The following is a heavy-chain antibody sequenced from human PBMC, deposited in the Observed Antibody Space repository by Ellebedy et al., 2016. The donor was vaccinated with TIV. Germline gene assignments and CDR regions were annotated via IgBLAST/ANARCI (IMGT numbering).Heavy chain of an antibody. D-gene: IGHD1-26*01. V-gene: IGHV1-24*01. CDR3: ATGGGRAPVVGVTQY. CDR1: GYTLTELS. Sequence: AASVKVSCKVSGYTLTELSMHWMRQAPGKRLEWMGGFDPEDGETIYAQKFQGRVTMTEDTSTDTAYMELSSLRSEDTAVYYCATGGGRAPVVGVTQYWGQGTLVTVSS. J-gene: IGHJ4*02. CDR2: FDPEDGET.